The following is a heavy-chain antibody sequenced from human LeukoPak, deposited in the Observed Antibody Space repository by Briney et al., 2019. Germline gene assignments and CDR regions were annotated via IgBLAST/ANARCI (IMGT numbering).Heavy chain of an antibody. J-gene: IGHJ3*02. Sequence: SETLSLSCTVSGGSISSYYWSWIRQPPGKGLEWIGYIYYSGSTYYNPSLKSRVTISVDTSKNQFSLKLSSVTAADTAVYYCARGLADYYGSGSPYDAFDIWGQGTMVTVSS. D-gene: IGHD3-10*01. V-gene: IGHV4-59*12. CDR1: GGSISSYY. CDR2: IYYSGST. CDR3: ARGLADYYGSGSPYDAFDI.